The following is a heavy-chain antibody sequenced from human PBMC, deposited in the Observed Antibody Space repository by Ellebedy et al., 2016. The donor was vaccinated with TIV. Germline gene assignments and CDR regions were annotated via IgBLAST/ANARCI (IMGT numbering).Heavy chain of an antibody. D-gene: IGHD2-15*01. CDR2: LNSDGSNS. CDR1: GFTFNIYW. CDR3: ARNRYCSSGDCYALGY. Sequence: GESLKISCAASGFTFNIYWMHWVRQTPGKGLVWVSRLNSDGSNSVYAYSVRGRFTISRDNAKNTLYLQMNSLRAEDTAVYYCARNRYCSSGDCYALGYWGQGTLVTVSS. J-gene: IGHJ4*02. V-gene: IGHV3-74*01.